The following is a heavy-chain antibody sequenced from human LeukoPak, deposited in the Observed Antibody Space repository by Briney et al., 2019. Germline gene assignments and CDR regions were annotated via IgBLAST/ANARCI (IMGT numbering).Heavy chain of an antibody. Sequence: TAVKVSCKASGFTFTSSAMQWVRQARGQRLEWIGWIVVGSGNTNYARKFQERVTITKDMSTSTAYMELSSLRSEDTAVYYCAAHFDYYDSSGYNDYWGQGTLVTVSS. CDR2: IVVGSGNT. CDR1: GFTFTSSA. D-gene: IGHD3-22*01. CDR3: AAHFDYYDSSGYNDY. J-gene: IGHJ4*02. V-gene: IGHV1-58*02.